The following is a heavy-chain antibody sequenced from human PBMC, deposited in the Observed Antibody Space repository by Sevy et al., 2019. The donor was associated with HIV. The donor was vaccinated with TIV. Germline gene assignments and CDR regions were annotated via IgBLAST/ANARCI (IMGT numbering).Heavy chain of an antibody. CDR3: AEDRWEPSDYYYYGMDV. J-gene: IGHJ6*02. Sequence: GGSLRLSCAASGFTFSDYYMSWIRQAPGKGLEWVSYISSSGSTIYYADSVKGRFTISRDNAKNSLYLQMNSLRAEDTAVYYCAEDRWEPSDYYYYGMDVWGQGTTVTVSS. CDR1: GFTFSDYY. CDR2: ISSSGSTI. V-gene: IGHV3-11*01. D-gene: IGHD1-26*01.